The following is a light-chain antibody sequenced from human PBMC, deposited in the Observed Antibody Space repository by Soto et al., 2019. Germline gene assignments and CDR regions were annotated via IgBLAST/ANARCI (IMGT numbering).Light chain of an antibody. CDR2: GAF. V-gene: IGKV3-11*01. CDR1: PSVANF. J-gene: IGKJ5*01. Sequence: EIVLTQSPATLSLSPRERATLSCRASPSVANFVAWYQQKPGQAPRLLIYGAFNRATGIPARFSGSGSGTDFTLTISSLEPEDSAVYYCQQRNIWPPVTFGHGTRLEIK. CDR3: QQRNIWPPVT.